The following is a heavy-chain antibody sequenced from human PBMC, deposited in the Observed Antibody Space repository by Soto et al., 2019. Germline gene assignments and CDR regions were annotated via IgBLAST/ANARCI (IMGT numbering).Heavy chain of an antibody. J-gene: IGHJ4*02. D-gene: IGHD6-13*01. CDR2: ISTSGSTI. Sequence: GGSLRLSCAASGFTFSRYEMNWVRQAPGKGLEWISYISTSGSTIYYADSVKGRFTISRDNAKNSLYLQMNSLRAEDTAVYYCARELAAAGSFDYWGQGTLVTVSS. CDR1: GFTFSRYE. CDR3: ARELAAAGSFDY. V-gene: IGHV3-48*03.